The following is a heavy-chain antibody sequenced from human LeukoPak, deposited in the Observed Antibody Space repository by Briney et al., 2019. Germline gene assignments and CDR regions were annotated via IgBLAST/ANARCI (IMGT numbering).Heavy chain of an antibody. J-gene: IGHJ3*02. D-gene: IGHD5-18*01. CDR2: IYIDGTGI. V-gene: IGHV3-74*01. CDR1: GFTFSKYW. Sequence: GGSLRLSCAASGFTFSKYWMHWVRQAPGKGLVWVSRIYIDGTGIVYAGSVKGRFIISRDNAKNTLYLQMNSLRVEDTAVYYCARAPPSNGYSYHFDIWGQGTMVTVSS. CDR3: ARAPPSNGYSYHFDI.